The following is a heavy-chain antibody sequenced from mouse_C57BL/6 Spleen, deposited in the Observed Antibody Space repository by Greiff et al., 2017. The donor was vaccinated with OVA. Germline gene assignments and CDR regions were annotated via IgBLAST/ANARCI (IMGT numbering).Heavy chain of an antibody. CDR3: AIYSNYEDYYAMDY. Sequence: VKLQQPGAELVKPGASVKMSCKASGYTFTSYWLTWVKQRPGQGLEWIGDIYPGSGSTNYNEKFKSKATLTVDTSSSTAYMQLSSLTSEDSAVYYCAIYSNYEDYYAMDYWGQGTSVTVSS. CDR2: IYPGSGST. D-gene: IGHD2-5*01. CDR1: GYTFTSYW. V-gene: IGHV1-55*01. J-gene: IGHJ4*01.